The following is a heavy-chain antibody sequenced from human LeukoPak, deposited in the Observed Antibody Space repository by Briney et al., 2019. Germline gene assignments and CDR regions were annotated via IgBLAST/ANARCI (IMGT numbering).Heavy chain of an antibody. Sequence: GGSLRLSCAASGFTFSSYGMHWVRQAPGKGLEWVAVISYDGSNKYYADSVKGRFTISRDNSKNTLYLQMNSLRAEDTAVYYCARDKAAAGFFDYWGQGTLVTVSS. V-gene: IGHV3-30*03. CDR3: ARDKAAAGFFDY. CDR1: GFTFSSYG. CDR2: ISYDGSNK. J-gene: IGHJ4*02. D-gene: IGHD6-13*01.